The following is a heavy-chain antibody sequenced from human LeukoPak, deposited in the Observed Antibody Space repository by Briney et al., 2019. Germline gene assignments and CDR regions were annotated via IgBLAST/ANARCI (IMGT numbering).Heavy chain of an antibody. CDR1: GFTFSDYY. Sequence: GGSLRLSCAASGFTFSDYYMSWIRQAPGKGLEWVSYISSSVSTIYYADSVKGRFTISRDNAKNSLYLQMNSLRAEDTAVYYCAREPLSDYDILTGYSPTYYFDYWGQGTLVTVSS. V-gene: IGHV3-11*01. D-gene: IGHD3-9*01. J-gene: IGHJ4*02. CDR2: ISSSVSTI. CDR3: AREPLSDYDILTGYSPTYYFDY.